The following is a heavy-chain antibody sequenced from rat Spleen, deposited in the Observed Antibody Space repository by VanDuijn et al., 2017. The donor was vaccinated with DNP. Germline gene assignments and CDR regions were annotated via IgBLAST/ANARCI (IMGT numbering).Heavy chain of an antibody. CDR2: MWSGGTT. CDR3: TRDGSPYYSSYMDVMDA. CDR1: EFSLTDYS. D-gene: IGHD1-2*01. J-gene: IGHJ2*01. V-gene: IGHV2S63*01. Sequence: EVQLKESGPGLVQPSQTLSLTCTVSEFSLTDYSIHWVRQPPGKGLEWMGVMWSGGTTAYNSALKSRLSISRDTSKSQVFLKMNSLQTEDTAIYYCTRDGSPYYSSYMDVMDAWGRGVMVTVSS.